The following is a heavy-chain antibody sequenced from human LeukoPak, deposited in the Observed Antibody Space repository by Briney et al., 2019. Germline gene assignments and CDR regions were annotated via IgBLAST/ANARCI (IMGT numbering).Heavy chain of an antibody. CDR1: GSTFTTYW. V-gene: IGHV5-51*01. CDR3: ARRQGCSSSSCPPDY. Sequence: GEPLKISCRGSGSTFTTYWIGWARQLPGKGLKWMGIFYPGDSDTTNPPSFKAQSTTSADKSINTAYLQWSRLRASDTAMYYCARRQGCSSSSCPPDYWGQGTLVTVSP. CDR2: FYPGDSDT. J-gene: IGHJ4*02. D-gene: IGHD2-2*01.